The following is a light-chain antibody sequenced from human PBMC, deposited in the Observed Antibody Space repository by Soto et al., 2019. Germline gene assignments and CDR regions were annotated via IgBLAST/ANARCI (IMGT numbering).Light chain of an antibody. J-gene: IGKJ1*01. CDR2: GAS. CDR3: QQYNNWPPWT. CDR1: QSMGSN. Sequence: MTQSPSTLSASVGDRVTITCRASQSMGSNVAWYQQKPGQAPRLLIYGASTRATGIPARFSGSGSGTEFTLTISSLQSEDFAVYYCQQYNNWPPWTFGQGTKVDIK. V-gene: IGKV3-15*01.